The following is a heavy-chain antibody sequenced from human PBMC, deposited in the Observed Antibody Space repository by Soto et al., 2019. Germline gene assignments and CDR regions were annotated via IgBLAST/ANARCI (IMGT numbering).Heavy chain of an antibody. D-gene: IGHD1-26*01. Sequence: QITLRESGPTLVKPTQTLTLTCTISGFSLTATGEGVGWIRQPPGKALEWLALIYWDDDRRYSPSLKSRLTITKDTSKNQVVLTMTNMDPVDTGTYYCAHRGMSDSSRPFDYWGQGILVTVSA. CDR1: GFSLTATGEG. CDR3: AHRGMSDSSRPFDY. J-gene: IGHJ4*03. CDR2: IYWDDDR. V-gene: IGHV2-5*02.